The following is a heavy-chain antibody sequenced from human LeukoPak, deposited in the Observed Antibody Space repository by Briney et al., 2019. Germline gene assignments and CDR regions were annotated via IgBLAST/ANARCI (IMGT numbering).Heavy chain of an antibody. Sequence: GGSLRLSCAGAGFIFSDHYMDWVRQAPGKGLEWVGRTRNKANSYTTEHAASVKGRFTISRDDSKNSLYLQMNSLKTEDTAVYYCARRNWNSHDYWGQGTLVTVSS. J-gene: IGHJ4*02. CDR2: TRNKANSYTT. CDR1: GFIFSDHY. D-gene: IGHD1-1*01. CDR3: ARRNWNSHDY. V-gene: IGHV3-72*01.